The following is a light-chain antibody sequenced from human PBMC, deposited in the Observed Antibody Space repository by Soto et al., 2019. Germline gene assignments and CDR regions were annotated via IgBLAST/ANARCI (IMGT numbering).Light chain of an antibody. J-gene: IGKJ5*01. CDR1: QSISSW. V-gene: IGKV1-39*01. Sequence: IQMTQSPSTLSASVGDRVTITCRASQSISSWLAWYQQKPGKAPKLLIYDASSLQSGVPSRFSGSGSGTDFTLTISSLQPEDFATYYSQQSYSTPVPFGQGTRLEIK. CDR3: QQSYSTPVP. CDR2: DAS.